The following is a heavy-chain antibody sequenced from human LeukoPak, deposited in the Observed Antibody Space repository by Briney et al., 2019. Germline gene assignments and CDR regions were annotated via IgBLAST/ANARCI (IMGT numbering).Heavy chain of an antibody. Sequence: ASVKVSCKASGYTFTSYYMHWVRQAPGRGLEWMGIINPSGGSTSYAQKFQGRVTMTRDTSTSTVYMELSSLRSEDTAVYYCVRDLSWIHQPAGGEDYWGQGTLVTVSS. CDR1: GYTFTSYY. J-gene: IGHJ4*02. CDR3: VRDLSWIHQPAGGEDY. CDR2: INPSGGST. D-gene: IGHD5-18*01. V-gene: IGHV1-46*01.